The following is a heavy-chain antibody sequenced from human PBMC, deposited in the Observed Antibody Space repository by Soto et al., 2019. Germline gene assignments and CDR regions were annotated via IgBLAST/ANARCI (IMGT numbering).Heavy chain of an antibody. J-gene: IGHJ4*02. V-gene: IGHV3-21*01. Sequence: GGSLRLSCAASGFTFSSYSMNWVRQAPGKRLEWVSSISSSSSYIYYADSVKGRFTISRDNAKNSLYLQMNSLRAEDTAVYYCARDQELQLTPADYWGQGTLVTVSS. CDR2: ISSSSSYI. D-gene: IGHD1-1*01. CDR1: GFTFSSYS. CDR3: ARDQELQLTPADY.